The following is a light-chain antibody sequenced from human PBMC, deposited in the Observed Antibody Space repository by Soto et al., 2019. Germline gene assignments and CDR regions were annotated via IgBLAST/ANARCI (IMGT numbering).Light chain of an antibody. Sequence: EIVLTQSPGTQSLSPGERATLSCRSSQSVSSSDLAWYQQNRGQAPRLLIYGASSRAPGIPDRFGGSGSGTDFTLTISRLEPEDFAVYYCQQYGSSRWTFGQGTKVEIK. CDR3: QQYGSSRWT. CDR1: QSVSSSD. CDR2: GAS. J-gene: IGKJ1*01. V-gene: IGKV3-20*01.